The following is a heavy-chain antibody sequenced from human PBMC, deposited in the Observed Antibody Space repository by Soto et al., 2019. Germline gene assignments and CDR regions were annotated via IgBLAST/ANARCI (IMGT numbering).Heavy chain of an antibody. CDR1: GGTFSSYA. V-gene: IGHV1-69*13. CDR3: ARDVGATTGSLDY. Sequence: RASVKVSCKASGGTFSSYAISWVRQAPGQGLEWMGGIIPIFGTANYAQKFQGRVTITADESTSTAYMELSSLRSEDTAVYYCARDVGATTGSLDYWGQGTLVTVSS. D-gene: IGHD1-26*01. CDR2: IIPIFGTA. J-gene: IGHJ4*02.